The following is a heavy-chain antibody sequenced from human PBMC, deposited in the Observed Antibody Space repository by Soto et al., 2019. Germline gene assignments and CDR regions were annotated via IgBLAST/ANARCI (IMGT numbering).Heavy chain of an antibody. V-gene: IGHV4-59*01. CDR3: ARGVILTVLDY. Sequence: QVQLQESGPGLVKPSETLSLTCTVSGGSISSYYWSWIRQPPGKGLEWIGYIYYSGSTNYNPSLKSRVTISVDTSKNQFSVKLSSVTAADTAVYYCARGVILTVLDYWGQGTLVTVSS. CDR1: GGSISSYY. J-gene: IGHJ4*02. D-gene: IGHD3-9*01. CDR2: IYYSGST.